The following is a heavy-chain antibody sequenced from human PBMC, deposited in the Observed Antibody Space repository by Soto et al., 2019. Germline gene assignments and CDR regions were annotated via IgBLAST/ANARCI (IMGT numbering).Heavy chain of an antibody. D-gene: IGHD6-19*01. CDR1: GFTFSSFG. CDR3: AKDRGWSSADLDY. CDR2: ISYDGSNK. J-gene: IGHJ4*02. V-gene: IGHV3-30*18. Sequence: PGGSLRLSCAASGFTFSSFGMHWVRQAPGKGLEWVALISYDGSNKYYADSVKGRFTISRDKSKNTLYLQMNSLRAEDTAVYYCAKDRGWSSADLDYWGQGTLVTVPQ.